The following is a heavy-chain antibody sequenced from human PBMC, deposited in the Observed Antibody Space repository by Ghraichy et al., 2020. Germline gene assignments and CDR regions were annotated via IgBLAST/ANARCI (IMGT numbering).Heavy chain of an antibody. CDR2: INHSGST. CDR3: ARGSSSSWYFYQTDAFDI. V-gene: IGHV4-34*01. CDR1: GGSFSGYY. D-gene: IGHD6-13*01. J-gene: IGHJ3*02. Sequence: SETLSLTCAVYGGSFSGYYWSWIRQPPGKGLEWIGEINHSGSTNYNPSLKSRVTISVDTSKNQFSLKLSSVTAADTAVYYCARGSSSSWYFYQTDAFDIWGQGTMVTVSS.